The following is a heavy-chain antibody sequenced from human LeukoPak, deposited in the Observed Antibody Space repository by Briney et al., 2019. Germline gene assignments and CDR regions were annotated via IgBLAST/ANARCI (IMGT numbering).Heavy chain of an antibody. CDR1: GYTFTSYY. D-gene: IGHD1-26*01. Sequence: ASVKLSFKASGYTFTSYYMHWVRQAPGQGLEWMGIINPSGGSTSYAQKFQGRVTMTRDTSTSTVYMELSSLRSEDTAVYYCARVGGAYYYGMDVWGQGTTVTVSS. J-gene: IGHJ6*02. CDR3: ARVGGAYYYGMDV. V-gene: IGHV1-46*01. CDR2: INPSGGST.